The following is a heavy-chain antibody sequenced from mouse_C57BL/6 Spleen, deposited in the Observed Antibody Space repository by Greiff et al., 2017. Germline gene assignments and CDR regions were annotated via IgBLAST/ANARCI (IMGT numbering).Heavy chain of an antibody. CDR2: IDPSDSET. CDR3: ARGEGYEAWFAY. V-gene: IGHV1-52*01. Sequence: QVQLQQPGAELVRPGSSVTLSCKASGYTFTSYWMHWVKQRPIQGLEWIGNIDPSDSETHYNQKFKDKATLTVDQSSSTAYMQLSSLTSEDSAVYDCARGEGYEAWFAYWGQGTLVTVSA. J-gene: IGHJ3*01. D-gene: IGHD2-2*01. CDR1: GYTFTSYW.